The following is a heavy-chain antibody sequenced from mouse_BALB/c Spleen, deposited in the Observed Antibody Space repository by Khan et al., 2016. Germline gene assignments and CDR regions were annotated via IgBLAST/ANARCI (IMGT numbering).Heavy chain of an antibody. V-gene: IGHV5-6*01. CDR2: ISSGGDYT. CDR3: ASHLTGSFAY. D-gene: IGHD4-1*01. J-gene: IGHJ3*01. CDR1: GFIFSSYS. Sequence: EVELVESGGDLVKPGGSLKLSCAASGFIFSSYSMSWVRQTPDKRLEWVATISSGGDYTYYPDNVKGRFTISRDNAKHTLYLQMNSLTSEDTAMYYCASHLTGSFAYWGQGTLVTVSA.